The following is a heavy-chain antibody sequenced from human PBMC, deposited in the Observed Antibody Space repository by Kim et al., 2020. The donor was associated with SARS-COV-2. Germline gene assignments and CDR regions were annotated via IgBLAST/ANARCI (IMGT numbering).Heavy chain of an antibody. Sequence: NYHPSTTGRVTISVDTSKNQFSLKLSSVTAADTAVYYCARGGRVGAPFDYWGQGTLVTVSS. CDR3: ARGGRVGAPFDY. J-gene: IGHJ4*02. D-gene: IGHD1-26*01. V-gene: IGHV4-59*09.